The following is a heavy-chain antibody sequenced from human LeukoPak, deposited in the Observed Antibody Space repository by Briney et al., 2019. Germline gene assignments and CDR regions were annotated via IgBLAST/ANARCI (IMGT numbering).Heavy chain of an antibody. J-gene: IGHJ4*02. CDR1: GYTFTSYG. V-gene: IGHV1-18*01. CDR2: ISAYNGNT. D-gene: IGHD3-22*01. CDR3: ARGYYYDSSGYYPLD. Sequence: ASVKVSCKASGYTFTSYGISWVRQAPGQGLEWMGWISAYNGNTNYAQKLQGRVTMTTDTSTSTAYMELRSLRSDDTAVYYCARGYYYDSSGYYPLDWGQGTLVTVSS.